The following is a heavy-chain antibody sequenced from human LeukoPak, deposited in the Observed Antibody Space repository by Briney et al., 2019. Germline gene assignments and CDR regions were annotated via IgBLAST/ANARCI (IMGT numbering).Heavy chain of an antibody. J-gene: IGHJ4*02. D-gene: IGHD5-18*01. CDR3: AKQATIQLWSPYFDY. CDR1: GFTFSSYA. CDR2: ISGSGGST. V-gene: IGHV3-23*01. Sequence: PGGSLRLSCAASGFTFSSYALSWVRQAPGKGLDWVSGISGSGGSTYYADSVQGRFTISSSTYYVASVKGRFTISRDNSKNTLYLQMNSLRAEDTAVYYCAKQATIQLWSPYFDYWGQGALVAVSS.